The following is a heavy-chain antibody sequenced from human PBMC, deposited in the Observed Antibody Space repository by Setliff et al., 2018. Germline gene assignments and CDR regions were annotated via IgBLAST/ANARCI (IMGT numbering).Heavy chain of an antibody. CDR1: GHTFITFG. CDR3: AYDSSGYYPGY. Sequence: ASVKVSCKASGHTFITFGISWVRQAPGQGLEWMGWISAYSDDTKYAEKFQGRVTMTMDTSTGTAYMELRSLRSDDTAGYICAYDSSGYYPGYWGQGTLVTVSS. CDR2: ISAYSDDT. V-gene: IGHV1-18*01. J-gene: IGHJ4*02. D-gene: IGHD3-22*01.